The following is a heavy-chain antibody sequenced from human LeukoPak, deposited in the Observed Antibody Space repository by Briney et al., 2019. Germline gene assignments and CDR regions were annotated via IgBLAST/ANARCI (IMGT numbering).Heavy chain of an antibody. J-gene: IGHJ4*02. CDR1: GYSISSGYY. D-gene: IGHD3-22*01. CDR2: IYHSGST. Sequence: SETLSLTCAVSGYSISSGYYWGWIRQPPGKGLEWIGSIYHSGSTYYNPSLKSRVTISVDTSKNQFSLKLSSVTAADTAVYYCARSQGGYYDSSGYSYWGQGTLFTASS. V-gene: IGHV4-38-2*01. CDR3: ARSQGGYYDSSGYSY.